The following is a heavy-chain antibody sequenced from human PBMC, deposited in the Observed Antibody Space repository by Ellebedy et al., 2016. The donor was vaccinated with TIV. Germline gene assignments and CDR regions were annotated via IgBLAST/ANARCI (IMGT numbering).Heavy chain of an antibody. CDR1: GFIFSSYG. CDR3: AKDRLWRGSGTQTFDN. J-gene: IGHJ4*02. V-gene: IGHV3-30*02. Sequence: PGGSLRLSCAASGFIFSSYGMHWVRQAPRKGLEWVAFIRYDGTNKFYADSVKGRFIISRDNSKNTRYPQMNSLRAEDTAVYYCAKDRLWRGSGTQTFDNWGQGTLVTVSS. CDR2: IRYDGTNK. D-gene: IGHD3-10*01.